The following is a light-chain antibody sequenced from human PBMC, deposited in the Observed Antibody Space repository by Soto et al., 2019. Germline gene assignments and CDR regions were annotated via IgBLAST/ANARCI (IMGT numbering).Light chain of an antibody. CDR1: QTVGRNY. V-gene: IGKV3-20*01. CDR3: QQYASSPLT. J-gene: IGKJ4*01. Sequence: EIVLTQSPGTLSLSPGERATLSCRASQTVGRNYLAWYQQKPGQTPRLLIHGASNRATGIPDRISGSGSETDFTLIISRLEPEAFAVYYYQQYASSPLTFGGGTKVEIK. CDR2: GAS.